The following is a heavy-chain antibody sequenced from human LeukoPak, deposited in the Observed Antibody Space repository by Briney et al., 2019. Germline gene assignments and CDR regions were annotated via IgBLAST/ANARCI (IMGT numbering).Heavy chain of an antibody. CDR3: AKDELRITMIVVVAALEYFQH. D-gene: IGHD3-22*01. CDR1: GFTFSSYW. CDR2: ISGSGGST. V-gene: IGHV3-23*01. J-gene: IGHJ1*01. Sequence: GGSLRLSCAASGFTFSSYWMSRVRQAPGKGLEWVSAISGSGGSTYYADSVKGRFTISRDNSKNTLYLQMNSLRAEDTAVYYCAKDELRITMIVVVAALEYFQHWGQGTLVTVSS.